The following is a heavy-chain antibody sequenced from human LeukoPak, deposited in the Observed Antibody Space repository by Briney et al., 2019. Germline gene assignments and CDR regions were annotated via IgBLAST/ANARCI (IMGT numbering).Heavy chain of an antibody. V-gene: IGHV4-34*01. J-gene: IGHJ4*02. CDR1: GGSFSGYY. CDR3: ARENTYCSSASCYGAYFDY. CDR2: INHSGST. Sequence: SETLSLTCAVYGGSFSGYYWSWIRQPPGKGLEWIGEINHSGSTNYNPSLKSRVTISVDTSKNQFSLKLSSVTAADTAVYYCARENTYCSSASCYGAYFDYWGQGTLVTVSS. D-gene: IGHD2-2*01.